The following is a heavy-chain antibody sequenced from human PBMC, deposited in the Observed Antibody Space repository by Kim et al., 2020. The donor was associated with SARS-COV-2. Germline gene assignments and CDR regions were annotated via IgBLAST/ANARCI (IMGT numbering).Heavy chain of an antibody. CDR2: MNPNSGNT. D-gene: IGHD6-13*01. CDR1: GYTFTSYD. CDR3: ARGFRAAAGTFYYYYYMDV. V-gene: IGHV1-8*01. Sequence: ASVKVSCKASGYTFTSYDINWVRQATGQGLEWMGWMNPNSGNTGHAQKFQGRVTMTRNTSISTAYMELSSLRSEDTAVYYCARGFRAAAGTFYYYYYMDVWGKGTTVTVSS. J-gene: IGHJ6*03.